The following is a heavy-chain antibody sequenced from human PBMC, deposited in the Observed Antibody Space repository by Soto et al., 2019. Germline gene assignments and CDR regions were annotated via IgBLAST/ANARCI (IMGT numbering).Heavy chain of an antibody. V-gene: IGHV3-74*01. CDR1: GFAFSSYW. CDR3: ARDLSGDTTPYFDL. J-gene: IGHJ4*02. D-gene: IGHD1-1*01. CDR2: IYNDGSRT. Sequence: EEQLVESGGGVVQPGGSLRLSCAASGFAFSSYWMHWVRQTPGKGPVWVSRIYNDGSRTAYADSVKGRFTISRDNAKNTMYLQMSSLTVEYTAVYYCARDLSGDTTPYFDLWGQGTLVTVSS.